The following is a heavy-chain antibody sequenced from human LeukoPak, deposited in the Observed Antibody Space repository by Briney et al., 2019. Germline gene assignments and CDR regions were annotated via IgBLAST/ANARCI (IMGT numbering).Heavy chain of an antibody. Sequence: AAAKDSCKASWYNFSRLGISWGRPAPGERLGWMGWIIAYNVNKKYAQKLQGRVTMTTNTSTRTAYMKLRSLRSDDTAVYYWARYYGDYEYYFDCWGQRTLVTVSS. CDR2: IIAYNVNK. CDR1: WYNFSRLG. J-gene: IGHJ4*02. V-gene: IGHV1-18*01. CDR3: ARYYGDYEYYFDC. D-gene: IGHD4-17*01.